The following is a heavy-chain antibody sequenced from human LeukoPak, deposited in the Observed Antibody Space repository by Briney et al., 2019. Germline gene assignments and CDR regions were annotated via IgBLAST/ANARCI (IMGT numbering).Heavy chain of an antibody. D-gene: IGHD3-22*01. V-gene: IGHV3-74*01. CDR1: GFTFSSYW. J-gene: IGHJ4*02. CDR3: ARSPPYDSSGYYYFDY. Sequence: GGSLRLSCAASGFTFSSYWMHWVRQAPGKGLVWVSRINSDGSSTSYADSVKGRFTISRDNAKNTLYLQMNSLRAEDTAVYYCARSPPYDSSGYYYFDYWGQGTPVTVSS. CDR2: INSDGSST.